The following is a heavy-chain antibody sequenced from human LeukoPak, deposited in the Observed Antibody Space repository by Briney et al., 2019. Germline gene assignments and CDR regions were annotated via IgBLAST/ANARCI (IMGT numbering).Heavy chain of an antibody. CDR2: INPNSGGT. CDR3: ARRYYYDSSLFFDY. V-gene: IGHV1-2*02. Sequence: GASVKVSCKASGYTFTDYYIHWVRQAPGQGLEWMGWINPNSGGTNYAQKFQGRVTMTRDTSISTAYMELSRLRSDDTAVYYCARRYYYDSSLFFDYWGQGTLVTVSS. D-gene: IGHD3-22*01. J-gene: IGHJ4*02. CDR1: GYTFTDYY.